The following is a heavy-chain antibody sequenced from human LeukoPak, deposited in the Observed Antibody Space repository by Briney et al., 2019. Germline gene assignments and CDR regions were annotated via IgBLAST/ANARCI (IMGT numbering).Heavy chain of an antibody. CDR1: GFTFSSYS. J-gene: IGHJ3*02. Sequence: GGSLRLSCAASGFTFSSYSMNWVRQAPGKGLEWVSSISSSSSYIYYADSVKGRFTISRDNSKSTLYLQMNSLRAEDTAVYYCAKDTVGYYYDSSGSFDIWGQGTMVTVSS. CDR3: AKDTVGYYYDSSGSFDI. D-gene: IGHD3-22*01. V-gene: IGHV3-21*04. CDR2: ISSSSSYI.